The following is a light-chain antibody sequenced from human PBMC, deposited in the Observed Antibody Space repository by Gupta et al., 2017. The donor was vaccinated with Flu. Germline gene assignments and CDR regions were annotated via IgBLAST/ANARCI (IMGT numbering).Light chain of an antibody. CDR2: WAS. CDR1: QSRLYSSKNQTY. Sequence: ALGERATINCKSSQSRLYSSKNQTYLAWYQQKPGEPPKLLIDWASTRGFGVPDRFNGSGSGTDFTLAISRLQAEDVALYYCQQDDSTPGTFGQGTKVEIK. V-gene: IGKV4-1*01. J-gene: IGKJ1*01. CDR3: QQDDSTPGT.